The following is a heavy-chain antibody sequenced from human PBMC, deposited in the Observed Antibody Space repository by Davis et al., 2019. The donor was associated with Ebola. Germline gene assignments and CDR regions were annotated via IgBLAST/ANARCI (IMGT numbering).Heavy chain of an antibody. D-gene: IGHD3-3*01. CDR3: ARGVNYDSSTFF. Sequence: SETLSLTCTVSGDSVRSGTFYWSWIRQSPGKGLEWIGYIYYSGRANYNPSLKSRVTILVDTSKNQFFLKLSSVTAADTAVYYCARGVNYDSSTFFWGQGTLVTVSS. CDR2: IYYSGRA. J-gene: IGHJ4*02. CDR1: GDSVRSGTFY. V-gene: IGHV4-61*01.